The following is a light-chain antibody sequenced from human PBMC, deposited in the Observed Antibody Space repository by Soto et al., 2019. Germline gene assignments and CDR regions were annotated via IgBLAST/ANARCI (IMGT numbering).Light chain of an antibody. CDR1: NSNIGNSY. V-gene: IGLV1-51*01. CDR3: GTWDSSLDAGEV. CDR2: GNN. Sequence: QSVLTQPPSVSAAPGQKVTISCSGSNSNIGNSYVSWYQQLPGTAPKLLIYGNNKRPSGIPDRFSASKSGTSATLVITGLQTGDEADYYCGTWDSSLDAGEVFGGGTKVTVL. J-gene: IGLJ3*02.